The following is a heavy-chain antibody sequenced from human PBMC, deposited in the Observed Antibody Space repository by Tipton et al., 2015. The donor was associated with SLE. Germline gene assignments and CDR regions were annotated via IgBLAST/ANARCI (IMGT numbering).Heavy chain of an antibody. CDR3: ARPRGIVAPDAFDI. CDR1: GGSISSSSYY. CDR2: IYYSGST. Sequence: TLSLTCTVSGGSISSSSYYWGWIRQPPGKGLEWIGSIYYSGSTYYNPSLKSRVTISVDTSKNQFSLKLSSVTAADTAVYYCARPRGIVAPDAFDIWGQGTMVTVSS. D-gene: IGHD1-26*01. J-gene: IGHJ3*02. V-gene: IGHV4-39*07.